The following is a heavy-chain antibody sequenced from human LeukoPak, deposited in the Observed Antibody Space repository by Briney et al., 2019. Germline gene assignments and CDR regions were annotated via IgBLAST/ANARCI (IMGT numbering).Heavy chain of an antibody. CDR1: GFIFSSYT. Sequence: GGSLRLSCAASGFIFSSYTMNWVRQAPGKGLEWVSCISGSSSYIYYADSVKGRFTISRDNAKNSLYLQMNSLRAEDTAVYYCARDHGDYTSYFDYWGKGTLVTVSS. CDR2: ISGSSSYI. CDR3: ARDHGDYTSYFDY. D-gene: IGHD4-17*01. V-gene: IGHV3-21*01. J-gene: IGHJ4*02.